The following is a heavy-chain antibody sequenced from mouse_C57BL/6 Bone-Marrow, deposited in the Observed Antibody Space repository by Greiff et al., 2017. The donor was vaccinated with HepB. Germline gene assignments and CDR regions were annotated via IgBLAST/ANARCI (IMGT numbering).Heavy chain of an antibody. J-gene: IGHJ1*03. V-gene: IGHV5-15*01. D-gene: IGHD1-1*01. CDR2: ISNLAYSI. CDR3: ARHYYGSKRDWYFDV. CDR1: GFTFSDYG. Sequence: EVHLVESGGGLVQPGGSLKLSCAASGFTFSDYGMAWVRQAPRKGPEWVAFISNLAYSIYYADTVTGRFTISRENAKNTLYLEMSSLRSEDTAMYYCARHYYGSKRDWYFDVWGTGTTVTVSS.